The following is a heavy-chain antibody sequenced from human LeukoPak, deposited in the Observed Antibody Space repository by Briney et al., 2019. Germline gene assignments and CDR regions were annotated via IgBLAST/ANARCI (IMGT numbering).Heavy chain of an antibody. Sequence: GGSLRLSCAASGFTFSSYAMSWVRQAPGKGLEWVSAISGSGGSTYYADSVKGRFTVSRDNSKNTLYLQMNSLRAEDTAVYYCAKVGFIGVPAARFDYWGQGTLVTVSS. D-gene: IGHD2-2*01. V-gene: IGHV3-23*01. CDR3: AKVGFIGVPAARFDY. CDR1: GFTFSSYA. CDR2: ISGSGGST. J-gene: IGHJ4*02.